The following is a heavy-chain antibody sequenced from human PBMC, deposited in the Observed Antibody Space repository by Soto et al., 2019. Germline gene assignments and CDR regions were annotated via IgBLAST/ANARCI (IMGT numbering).Heavy chain of an antibody. J-gene: IGHJ3*02. D-gene: IGHD4-17*01. V-gene: IGHV1-2*04. CDR1: GYTFTGYY. Sequence: ASVKVSCKASGYTFTGYYMHWVRQAPGQGLEWMGWINPNSGGTNYAQKFQGWVTMTRDTSISTAYMELSRLRSDDTAAYYCARAPHSTFYGGNSGAFDIWGQGTMVTVSS. CDR2: INPNSGGT. CDR3: ARAPHSTFYGGNSGAFDI.